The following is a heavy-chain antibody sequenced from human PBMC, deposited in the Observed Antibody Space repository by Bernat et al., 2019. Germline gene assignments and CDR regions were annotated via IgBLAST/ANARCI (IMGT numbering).Heavy chain of an antibody. D-gene: IGHD6-6*01. Sequence: QVQLQESGPGLVKPSQTLSLTCTVSGGSISSGGYYWSWIRQHPGKGLEWIGYIYYSGSTYYNPSLKSRVTISVDTSKNQFPLKLSSVTAAGTAVYYCASGSPGSSHTGWFDPWGQGTLVTVSS. V-gene: IGHV4-31*03. CDR1: GGSISSGGYY. CDR3: ASGSPGSSHTGWFDP. CDR2: IYYSGST. J-gene: IGHJ5*02.